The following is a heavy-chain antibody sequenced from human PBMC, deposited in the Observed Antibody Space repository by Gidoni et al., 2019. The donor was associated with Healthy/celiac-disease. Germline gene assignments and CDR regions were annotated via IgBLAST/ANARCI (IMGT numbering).Heavy chain of an antibody. D-gene: IGHD2-15*01. V-gene: IGHV4-34*01. CDR3: ARGIPIVVVVAATPGWFDP. Sequence: QVQLQQWGAGLLKPSETLSLTCAVYGGSFSGYYWSWIRQPPGKGLEWIGEINHSGSTNYNPSLKSRVTISVDTSKNQFSLKLSSVTAADTAVYYRARGIPIVVVVAATPGWFDPWGQGTLVTVSS. CDR2: INHSGST. J-gene: IGHJ5*02. CDR1: GGSFSGYY.